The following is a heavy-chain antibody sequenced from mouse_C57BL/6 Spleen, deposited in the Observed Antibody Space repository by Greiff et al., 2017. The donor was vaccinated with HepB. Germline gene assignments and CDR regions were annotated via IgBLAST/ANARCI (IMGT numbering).Heavy chain of an antibody. V-gene: IGHV6-3*01. J-gene: IGHJ3*01. D-gene: IGHD2-3*01. CDR2: IRLKSDNYAT. CDR1: GFTFSNYW. Sequence: DVKLVESGGGLVQPGGSMKLSCVASGFTFSNYWMNWVRQSPEKGLEWVAQIRLKSDNYATHYAESVKGRFTISRDDSKSSVYLQMNNLRAEDTGIYYCTASYDGSFAYWGQGTLVTVSA. CDR3: TASYDGSFAY.